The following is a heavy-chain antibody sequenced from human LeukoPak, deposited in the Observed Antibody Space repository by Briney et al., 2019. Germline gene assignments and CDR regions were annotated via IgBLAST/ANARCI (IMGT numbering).Heavy chain of an antibody. CDR1: GFTFSSYS. Sequence: PEGSLRLSCAASGFTFSSYSRNWVRQAPGKGLEWISSISSSSSYIYYADSVKGRFTISRDNAKNSLYLQMNSLRSEDTAVYYCARAGYSYPYYFDYWGQGTLVTVSS. CDR2: ISSSSSYI. CDR3: ARAGYSYPYYFDY. V-gene: IGHV3-21*01. D-gene: IGHD5-18*01. J-gene: IGHJ4*02.